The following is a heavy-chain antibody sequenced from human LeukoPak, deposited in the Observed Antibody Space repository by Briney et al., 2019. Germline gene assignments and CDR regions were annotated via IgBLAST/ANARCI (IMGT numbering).Heavy chain of an antibody. V-gene: IGHV3-23*01. Sequence: GGSLRLSCAASEFTFSSYAMSWVRQAPGKGLEWVSAISGSGVSIYYADSVKGRFTISRDNSKNTLYLQLNSLRAEDTAVYYCAKGGGSYAFRAFDIWGQGTMVTVSS. CDR2: ISGSGVSI. D-gene: IGHD1-26*01. CDR1: EFTFSSYA. J-gene: IGHJ3*02. CDR3: AKGGGSYAFRAFDI.